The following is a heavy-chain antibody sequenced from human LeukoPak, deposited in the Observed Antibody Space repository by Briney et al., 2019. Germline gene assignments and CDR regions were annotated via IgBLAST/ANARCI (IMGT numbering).Heavy chain of an antibody. D-gene: IGHD3-9*01. V-gene: IGHV3-11*06. CDR1: GFTFSDYY. CDR3: ARGGGLILRCFDWLFAYYFDY. Sequence: GGSLRLSCAASGFTFSDYYMSWIRQAPGKGLEWVSYISSSSSYTNYADSVKGRFTISRDNAKNSLYLQMNSLRAEDTAAYYCARGGGLILRCFDWLFAYYFDYWGQGTLVTVSS. J-gene: IGHJ4*02. CDR2: ISSSSSYT.